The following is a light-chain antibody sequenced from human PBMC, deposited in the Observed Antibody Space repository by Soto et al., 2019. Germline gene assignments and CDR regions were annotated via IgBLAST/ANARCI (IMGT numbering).Light chain of an antibody. Sequence: EIVLTQSPATLSVSPGERATLSCRASQSVGNNFAWYQQKPGQAPRLLIFAASTRATGVPARFSGSGSGTEFTLIISSRQSEDFGVYYCQQYGDWPLTVGGGAKVEIE. CDR2: AAS. V-gene: IGKV3-15*01. J-gene: IGKJ4*01. CDR3: QQYGDWPLT. CDR1: QSVGNN.